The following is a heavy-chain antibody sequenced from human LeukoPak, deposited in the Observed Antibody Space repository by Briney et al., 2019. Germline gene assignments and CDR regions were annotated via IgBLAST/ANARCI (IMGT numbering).Heavy chain of an antibody. CDR1: GYTLTELS. CDR2: FDPEDGET. V-gene: IGHV1-24*01. Sequence: ASVKVSCKVSGYTLTELSMHWVRQAPGKGLEWMGGFDPEDGETIYAQKFQGRVTMTEDTSTDTAYMELSSLRSEDTAVYYCARWVPSGSSSWSSGWGQGTLVTVSS. CDR3: ARWVPSGSSSWSSG. J-gene: IGHJ4*02. D-gene: IGHD6-13*01.